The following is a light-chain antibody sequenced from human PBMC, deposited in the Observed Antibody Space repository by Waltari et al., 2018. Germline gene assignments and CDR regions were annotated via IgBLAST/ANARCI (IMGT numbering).Light chain of an antibody. CDR1: SAYSGYV. CDR3: QTWDDNIRL. J-gene: IGLJ2*01. Sequence: LVLPQSPSVSASLGASVKLTCSLTSAYSGYVILWHQQTPARVPRYLLTINRDGPHTKGNWIPDRFSGSSSGAERYLTISRLQSDDEADYYCQTWDDNIRLFGGGTRLTVL. CDR2: INRDGPH. V-gene: IGLV4-69*01.